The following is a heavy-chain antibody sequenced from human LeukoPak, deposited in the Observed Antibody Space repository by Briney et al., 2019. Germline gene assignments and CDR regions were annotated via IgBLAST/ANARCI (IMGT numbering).Heavy chain of an antibody. D-gene: IGHD5/OR15-5a*01. J-gene: IGHJ6*03. Sequence: KASETLSLTCTVSGYSISSGYTWGWIRQPPGKGLEWIGSIYHSGSTYYNPSLKSRVTISVDTSKNQFSLKLSSVTAADTAVYYCARVKSTYYYMDVWGKGTTVTVSS. CDR3: ARVKSTYYYMDV. V-gene: IGHV4-38-2*02. CDR2: IYHSGST. CDR1: GYSISSGYT.